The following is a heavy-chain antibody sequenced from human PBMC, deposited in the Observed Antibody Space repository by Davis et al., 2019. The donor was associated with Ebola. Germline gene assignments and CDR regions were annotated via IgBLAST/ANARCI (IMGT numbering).Heavy chain of an antibody. CDR3: ARSIQLWTPPPFDS. V-gene: IGHV5-10-1*01. J-gene: IGHJ4*02. CDR2: IDPSDSYT. D-gene: IGHD1-1*01. Sequence: GESLKISCKGSGYSFTSYWISWVRQMPGKGLEWMGRIDPSDSYTNYSPSFQGHVTISADKSISTAYLQWSSLKDSDTAMYYCARSIQLWTPPPFDSWGQGTLVTVSS. CDR1: GYSFTSYW.